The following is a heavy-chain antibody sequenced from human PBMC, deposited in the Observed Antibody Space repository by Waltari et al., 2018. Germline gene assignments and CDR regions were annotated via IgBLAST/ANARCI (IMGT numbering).Heavy chain of an antibody. Sequence: QVQLVESGGGVVQPGRSLSLSCAASGFTFSSYAMHWFRQAPGKGLEWVAVISYDGSNKYYADSVKGRFTISRDNSKNTLYLQMNSLRAEDTAVYYCASLTTVTTPFDYWGQGTLVTVSS. J-gene: IGHJ4*02. CDR3: ASLTTVTTPFDY. D-gene: IGHD4-17*01. CDR2: ISYDGSNK. V-gene: IGHV3-30-3*01. CDR1: GFTFSSYA.